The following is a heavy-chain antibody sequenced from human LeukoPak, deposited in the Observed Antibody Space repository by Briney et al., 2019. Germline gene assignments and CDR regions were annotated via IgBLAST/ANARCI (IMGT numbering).Heavy chain of an antibody. Sequence: GGSLRLSCAASGFRFSEHAMSWVRQAPGKGLEWVSAINGGGGNTYYADSVKGRFTISRDNSKNTLYLQMNSLRAEDTAVYYCAKRYSGSYYSDYWGQGTLVTVSS. J-gene: IGHJ4*02. V-gene: IGHV3-23*01. CDR3: AKRYSGSYYSDY. D-gene: IGHD1-26*01. CDR1: GFRFSEHA. CDR2: INGGGGNT.